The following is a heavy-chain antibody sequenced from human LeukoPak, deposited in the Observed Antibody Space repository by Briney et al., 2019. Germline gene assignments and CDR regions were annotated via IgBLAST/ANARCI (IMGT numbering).Heavy chain of an antibody. D-gene: IGHD3-3*01. V-gene: IGHV1-18*01. J-gene: IGHJ4*02. Sequence: ASVKVACQASGYTFTSYGISWVRQAPGQGLEWMGRISPYDGNTNYAQKIQGRVTITTDTPTRTAYMELRSLRSDDTAVYYCARDRGNYNFWSGYLFDYWGQGTLVTVSS. CDR3: ARDRGNYNFWSGYLFDY. CDR1: GYTFTSYG. CDR2: ISPYDGNT.